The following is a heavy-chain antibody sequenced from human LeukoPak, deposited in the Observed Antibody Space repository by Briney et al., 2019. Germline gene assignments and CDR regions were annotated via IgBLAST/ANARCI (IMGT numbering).Heavy chain of an antibody. CDR1: GYTFTSYG. Sequence: ASVKVSCKASGYTFTSYGISWVRQAPGQGLEWMGWISAYNGNTNYAQKLQGRVTMTTDTSTSTAYMELRSLRSDDTAVYYCARGEGMITFGGVGYYYMDVWGKGTTVTVSS. CDR2: ISAYNGNT. CDR3: ARGEGMITFGGVGYYYMDV. J-gene: IGHJ6*03. V-gene: IGHV1-18*01. D-gene: IGHD3-16*01.